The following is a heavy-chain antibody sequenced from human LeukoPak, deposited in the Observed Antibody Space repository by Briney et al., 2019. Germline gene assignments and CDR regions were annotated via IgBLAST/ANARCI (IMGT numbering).Heavy chain of an antibody. V-gene: IGHV3-48*01. D-gene: IGHD4-17*01. CDR3: ARVHYGIDY. CDR1: GFTFSSYS. Sequence: TGGSLRLSCAASGFTFSSYSMNWVRQAPGKGLEWVSYISSSSSTIYYADSVKGRFTISRDNAKNSLYLQMNSLRADDSAMYYCARVHYGIDYWGQGTLVTVSS. J-gene: IGHJ4*02. CDR2: ISSSSSTI.